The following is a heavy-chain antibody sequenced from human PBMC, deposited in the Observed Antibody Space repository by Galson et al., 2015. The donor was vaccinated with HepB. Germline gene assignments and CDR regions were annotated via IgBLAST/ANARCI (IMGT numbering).Heavy chain of an antibody. D-gene: IGHD4-17*01. J-gene: IGHJ3*02. CDR2: IIPAFRTT. CDR3: ARDGASGDYWSGAFNI. CDR1: GYTFTSFD. V-gene: IGHV1-69*13. Sequence: SVKVSCKASGYTFTSFDISWVRQAPGQGLEWIGGIIPAFRTTNYAQKFQGRVTITADESTSADYMELRSLSYEDTALYYCARDGASGDYWSGAFNIWGQGTMVTVS.